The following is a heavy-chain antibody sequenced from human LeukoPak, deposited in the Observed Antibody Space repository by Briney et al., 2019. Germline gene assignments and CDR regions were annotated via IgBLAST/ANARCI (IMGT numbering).Heavy chain of an antibody. CDR1: GFTFSSYA. CDR2: ISSSSSYI. CDR3: ARDSSGWYFSDY. D-gene: IGHD6-19*01. Sequence: GGSLRLSCAASGFTFSSYAMSWVRQAPGKGLEWVSSISSSSSYIYYADSVKGRFTISRDNAKNSLYLQMNSLRAEDTAVYYCARDSSGWYFSDYWGQGTLVTVSS. V-gene: IGHV3-21*01. J-gene: IGHJ4*02.